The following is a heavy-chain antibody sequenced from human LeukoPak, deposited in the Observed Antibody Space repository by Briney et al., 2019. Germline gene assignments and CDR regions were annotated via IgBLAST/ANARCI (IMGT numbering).Heavy chain of an antibody. CDR3: ARGGGYCSGGSCYSRVPPVDY. CDR1: GGSFSGYY. CDR2: INHSGST. D-gene: IGHD2-15*01. V-gene: IGHV4-34*01. Sequence: PSETLSLTCAVYGGSFSGYYWSWIRQPPGKGLEWIGEINHSGSTNYNPSRKSRVTISVDTSKNQFSLKLSSVTAADTAVYYCARGGGYCSGGSCYSRVPPVDYWGQGTLVTVSS. J-gene: IGHJ4*02.